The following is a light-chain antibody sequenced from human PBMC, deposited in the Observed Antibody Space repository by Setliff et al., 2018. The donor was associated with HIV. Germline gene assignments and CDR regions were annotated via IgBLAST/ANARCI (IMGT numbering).Light chain of an antibody. CDR3: SSYTSDSNLWV. Sequence: SALTQPASVSGSPGQSITISCTGTTSDIGSYDYVSWYQHHPGKAPKLMIYEVSARPSGVSNRFSGSTSGNTASLTISGLQAEDEADYYCSSYTSDSNLWVFGGGTKVTVL. V-gene: IGLV2-14*01. CDR2: EVS. CDR1: TSDIGSYDY. J-gene: IGLJ3*02.